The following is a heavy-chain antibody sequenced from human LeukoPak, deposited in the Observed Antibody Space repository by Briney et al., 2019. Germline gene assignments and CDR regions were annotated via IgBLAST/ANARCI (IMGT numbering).Heavy chain of an antibody. D-gene: IGHD4/OR15-4a*01. J-gene: IGHJ4*02. CDR1: GGSISSYS. V-gene: IGHV4-4*07. CDR2: INPSGTT. CDR3: ARQQLKTMASFDY. Sequence: SETLSLTCTVSGGSISSYSWSWIRLPAGKGLEWIGRINPSGTTNYNPSLKSRVTMSLDTSKNQFSLKLNSVTAADTAVYYCARQQLKTMASFDYWGQGTLVTVSS.